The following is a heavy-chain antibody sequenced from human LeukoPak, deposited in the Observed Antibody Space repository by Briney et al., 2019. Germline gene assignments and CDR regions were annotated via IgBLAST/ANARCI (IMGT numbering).Heavy chain of an antibody. CDR3: ARGGILSRYNWAEGFDP. V-gene: IGHV3-30-3*01. Sequence: PGGSLRLSCAASGFTFSSYAMHWVRQAPGKGLEWVAVISYDGSNKHYADSVKGRFTISRDNSKNTLYLQMNSLRAEDTAVYYCARGGILSRYNWAEGFDPWGQGTLVTVSS. D-gene: IGHD1-20*01. CDR1: GFTFSSYA. CDR2: ISYDGSNK. J-gene: IGHJ5*02.